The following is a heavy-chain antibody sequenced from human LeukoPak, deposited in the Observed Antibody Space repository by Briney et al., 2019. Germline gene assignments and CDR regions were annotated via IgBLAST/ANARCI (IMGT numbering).Heavy chain of an antibody. CDR2: IYYSGST. V-gene: IGHV4-59*01. Sequence: PPETLSLTCTVSGGSISTYYWSWMRQPPGRGLEWIGYIYYSGSTNHNPSLQSRVTISVDTSKNQFSLKLNSVTAADTAVYYCARGGVPGGFYGSFDYWGQGTLVSVSS. J-gene: IGHJ4*02. CDR1: GGSISTYY. CDR3: ARGGVPGGFYGSFDY. D-gene: IGHD3-3*01.